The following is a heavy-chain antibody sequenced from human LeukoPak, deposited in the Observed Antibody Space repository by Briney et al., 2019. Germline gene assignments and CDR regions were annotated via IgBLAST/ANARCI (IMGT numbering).Heavy chain of an antibody. CDR2: IKEDGSDK. D-gene: IGHD2-2*01. CDR1: GFTFSNYW. J-gene: IGHJ4*02. V-gene: IGHV3-7*01. CDR3: ARLRYCSSSSCYGGSDY. Sequence: GGSLRLSCAAPGFTFSNYWMTWVRQAPGKGLEWVANIKEDGSDKYYVDSVKGRFTISRDNAENSLYLQMNSLRAKDTAVYYCARLRYCSSSSCYGGSDYWGQGTLVTVSS.